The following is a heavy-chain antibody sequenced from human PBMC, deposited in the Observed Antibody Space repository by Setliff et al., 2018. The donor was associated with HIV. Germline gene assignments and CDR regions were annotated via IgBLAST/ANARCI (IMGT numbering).Heavy chain of an antibody. CDR2: ISSSASTT. D-gene: IGHD3-10*01. CDR3: ARGVMLLRAFDI. V-gene: IGHV3-11*04. Sequence: GGSLRLSCAASGFTFSDYYMSWIRQAPGKGLEWVSYISSSASTTYYADSVKGRVTISRDNAKNSLYLQMNSLRVEDTAVYYCARGVMLLRAFDIWGQGTMVTVSS. J-gene: IGHJ3*02. CDR1: GFTFSDYY.